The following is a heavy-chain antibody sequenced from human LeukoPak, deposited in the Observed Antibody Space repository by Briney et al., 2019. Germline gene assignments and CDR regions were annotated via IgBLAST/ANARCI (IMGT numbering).Heavy chain of an antibody. CDR1: GFTFSSYA. CDR2: ISGSGGST. CDR3: AKLGKLLRFGEVFPYDSDY. V-gene: IGHV3-23*01. J-gene: IGHJ4*02. Sequence: GGSLRPSCAASGFTFSSYAMTWVRQAPGKGLEWVSGISGSGGSTYYVDSVKGRFTISRDNSKNTLYLQMNSLRAEDTAVYYCAKLGKLLRFGEVFPYDSDYWGQGTLVTVSS. D-gene: IGHD3-10*01.